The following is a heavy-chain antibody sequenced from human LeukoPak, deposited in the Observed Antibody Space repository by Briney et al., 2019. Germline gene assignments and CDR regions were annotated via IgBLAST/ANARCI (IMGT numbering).Heavy chain of an antibody. J-gene: IGHJ4*02. Sequence: ASVKVSCKASGYTFTGYYMHWVRQAPGQGLEWMGWINPNSGGTNYAQKFQGRVTMTRDTSISTAYMELSRLRSDDTAVYYCARGSYSSGWYGAFFDYWGQGTLVTASS. D-gene: IGHD6-19*01. CDR2: INPNSGGT. CDR3: ARGSYSSGWYGAFFDY. CDR1: GYTFTGYY. V-gene: IGHV1-2*02.